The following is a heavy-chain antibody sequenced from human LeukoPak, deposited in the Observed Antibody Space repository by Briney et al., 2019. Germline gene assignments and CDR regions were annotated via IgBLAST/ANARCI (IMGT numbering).Heavy chain of an antibody. CDR2: IYSGGNT. V-gene: IGHV3-53*01. CDR3: ARRAGDYSDPYDY. CDR1: GLTVSSNC. Sequence: PPGGSLRLSCAASGLTVSSNCMSWVRQAPGKGLEWVSFIYSGGNTYYADSVKGRFTISRDNSKNTVHLQMNSLRAEDTAMFYCARRAGDYSDPYDYWGQGTLVTVSS. D-gene: IGHD3-22*01. J-gene: IGHJ4*02.